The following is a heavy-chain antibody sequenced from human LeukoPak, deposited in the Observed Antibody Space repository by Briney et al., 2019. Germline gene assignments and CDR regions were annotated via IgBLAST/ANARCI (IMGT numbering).Heavy chain of an antibody. CDR2: IFTTGGA. J-gene: IGHJ4*02. CDR3: VRDGPSWGLL. D-gene: IGHD7-27*01. CDR1: GGSIGTYY. V-gene: IGHV4-4*07. Sequence: PSETLSLTCTVSGGSIGTYYWSWIRQPAGKGLELIGRIFTTGGANYNPSLKSRVTMSLDTSKNLFSLKLNSVTAADTAVYYCVRDGPSWGLLWGQGALVTVSS.